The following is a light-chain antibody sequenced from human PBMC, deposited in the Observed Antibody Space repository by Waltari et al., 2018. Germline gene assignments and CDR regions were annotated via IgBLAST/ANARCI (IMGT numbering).Light chain of an antibody. CDR2: DVF. CDR3: SSYTASPPHVV. J-gene: IGLJ2*01. CDR1: SSDGGGFNF. V-gene: IGLV2-14*03. Sequence: QSALTQPASVSGSPGQSISISCTGISSDGGGFNFVSGYQQHPGKAPKLMIYDVFNRPSGVSTRFSGSKSDNAASLAISGLQAEDEAVYYCSSYTASPPHVVFGGGTKVTVL.